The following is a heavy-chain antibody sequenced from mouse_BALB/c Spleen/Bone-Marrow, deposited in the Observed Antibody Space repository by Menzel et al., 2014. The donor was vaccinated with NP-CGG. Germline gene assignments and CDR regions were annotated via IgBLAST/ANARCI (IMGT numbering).Heavy chain of an antibody. V-gene: IGHV2-9*02. D-gene: IGHD2-4*01. CDR1: GFSLTSYG. CDR3: ARVDYDDYYAMDY. CDR2: IWAGGST. Sequence: QVQLQQSGPGLVAPSRSLSITCTVSGFSLTSYGVHWVRQPPGKGLEWLGVIWAGGSTNYNSALMSRQSISKDNSKSQVFLKMNSLQTDDTAMYYCARVDYDDYYAMDYWGQGTSVTVSS. J-gene: IGHJ4*01.